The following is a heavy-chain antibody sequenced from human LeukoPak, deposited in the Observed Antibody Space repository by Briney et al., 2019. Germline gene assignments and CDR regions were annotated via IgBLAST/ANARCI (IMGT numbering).Heavy chain of an antibody. CDR1: GFTFSSYG. V-gene: IGHV3-23*01. J-gene: IGHJ4*02. CDR2: ISGSGSST. Sequence: PGGSLRLSCAASGFTFSSYGMSWVRQAPGKGLEWVSAISGSGSSTYYAASVKGRFTISRDNAKNSLYLQMNSLRAEDTAVYYCARGVTRWLQLGLFDYWGQGTLVTVSS. CDR3: ARGVTRWLQLGLFDY. D-gene: IGHD5-24*01.